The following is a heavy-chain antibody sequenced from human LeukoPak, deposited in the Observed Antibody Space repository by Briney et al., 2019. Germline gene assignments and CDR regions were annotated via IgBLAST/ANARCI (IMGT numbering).Heavy chain of an antibody. J-gene: IGHJ4*02. CDR1: GFTFSSYW. D-gene: IGHD6-19*01. Sequence: PGGSLRLSCAASGFTFSSYWMHWVRQAPGKGLVWVSRINSDGSSITYADSVKGRFTISRDNAKNTLYLQMNSLRAEDTAVYYCAKDRQVAGKGDGGYWGQGTLVTVSS. CDR2: INSDGSSI. V-gene: IGHV3-74*03. CDR3: AKDRQVAGKGDGGY.